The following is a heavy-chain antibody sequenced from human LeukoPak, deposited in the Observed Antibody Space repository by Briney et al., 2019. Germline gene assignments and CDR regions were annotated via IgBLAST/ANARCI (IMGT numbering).Heavy chain of an antibody. CDR2: ISDYSGNT. CDR1: GYTFTGYY. D-gene: IGHD4-4*01. J-gene: IGHJ4*02. CDR3: AREGATDYYFDP. V-gene: IGHV1-18*04. Sequence: GASVKVSCKASGYTFTGYYMHWVRQAPGQGLEWMGWISDYSGNTKYAQNFQDRVTLTTDRSTNTAYMELRSLRSDDTAVYYCAREGATDYYFDPWGQGTLVTVSS.